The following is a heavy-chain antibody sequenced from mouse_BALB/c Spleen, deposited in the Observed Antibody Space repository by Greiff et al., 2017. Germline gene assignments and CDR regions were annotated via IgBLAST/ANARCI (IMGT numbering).Heavy chain of an antibody. CDR3: ARVSPASQEFAY. J-gene: IGHJ2*01. V-gene: IGHV7-3*02. CDR1: GFTFTDYY. Sequence: EVKLMESGGGLVQPGGSLRLSCATSGFTFTDYYMSWVRQPPGKALEWLGFIRNKANGYTTEYSASVKGRFTISRDNSQSILYLQMNTLRAEDSATYYSARVSPASQEFAYWGQGTTLTVSA. CDR2: IRNKANGYTT.